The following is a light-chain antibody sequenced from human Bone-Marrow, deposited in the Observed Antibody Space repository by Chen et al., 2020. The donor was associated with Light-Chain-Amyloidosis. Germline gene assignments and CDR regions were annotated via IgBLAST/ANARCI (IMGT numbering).Light chain of an antibody. CDR1: QSVSSN. V-gene: IGKV3-15*01. Sequence: EIVMTQSPATLSVSPGERATLSCRASQSVSSNLAWYQQKPGQAPRLLIYGASTRATGIPARFSGSGSGTEFTLTLSSLQSEDLAIYYCQQYNNWPRTFGQGTKVEIK. CDR3: QQYNNWPRT. J-gene: IGKJ1*01. CDR2: GAS.